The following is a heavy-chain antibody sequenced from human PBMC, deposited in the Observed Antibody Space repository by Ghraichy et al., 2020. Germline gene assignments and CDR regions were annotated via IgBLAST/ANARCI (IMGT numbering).Heavy chain of an antibody. Sequence: GGSLRLSCAASGFTFSSSWMSWVRQAPGKGLEWVANIKQDGSEKYYVDSVKGRFTISRDNAKNSLYLQMNSLRAEDTAVYYCARVGSGYSDYWGQGTLVTVSS. CDR1: GFTFSSSW. CDR2: IKQDGSEK. V-gene: IGHV3-7*01. D-gene: IGHD3-22*01. J-gene: IGHJ4*02. CDR3: ARVGSGYSDY.